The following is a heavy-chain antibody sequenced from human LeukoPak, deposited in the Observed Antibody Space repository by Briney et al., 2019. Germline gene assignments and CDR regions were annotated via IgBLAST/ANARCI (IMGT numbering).Heavy chain of an antibody. D-gene: IGHD4-17*01. V-gene: IGHV1-8*01. Sequence: GASVKVSCKASGYTFTSYDINWVRQAPGQGLEWMGWMNANSGNTGYAQKFQGRVTMTRSTSISTAYMELSSLRSEDTAVYYCARGRNYGIYYYYYYMDVWGKGTTVTVSS. CDR3: ARGRNYGIYYYYYYMDV. CDR2: MNANSGNT. J-gene: IGHJ6*03. CDR1: GYTFTSYD.